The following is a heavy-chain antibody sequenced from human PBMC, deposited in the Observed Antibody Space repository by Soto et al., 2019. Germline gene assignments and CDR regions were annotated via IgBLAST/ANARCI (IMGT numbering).Heavy chain of an antibody. CDR3: VGGQYYFDY. Sequence: QVQLVESGGGVVQPGRSLRLSCAASGFPFTSYGIHWVREGPDKGLEWVAIISYEGSDKYYADSVKGLFTISRDNSKNTLYLQMNSLRPEDTALYYCVGGQYYFDYRGQGTLVIVSS. V-gene: IGHV3-30*03. D-gene: IGHD3-10*01. CDR2: ISYEGSDK. J-gene: IGHJ4*02. CDR1: GFPFTSYG.